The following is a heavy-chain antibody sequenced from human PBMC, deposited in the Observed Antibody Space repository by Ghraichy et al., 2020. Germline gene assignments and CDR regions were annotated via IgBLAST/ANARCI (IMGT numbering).Heavy chain of an antibody. D-gene: IGHD3-3*01. CDR1: GFTVSSNY. CDR2: TYSGGYT. CDR3: ARWPERGVSGYCIN. J-gene: IGHJ4*02. V-gene: IGHV3-53*01. Sequence: GGSLRLSCAASGFTVSSNYMNWVRQAPGKGLEWVSATYSGGYTYYAGSVKGRFTISRDNSKNTLYLQMNNLRVEDTAVYYCARWPERGVSGYCINWGQGTLVTVSS.